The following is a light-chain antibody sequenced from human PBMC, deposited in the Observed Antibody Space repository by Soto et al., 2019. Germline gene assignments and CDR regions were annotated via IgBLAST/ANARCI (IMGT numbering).Light chain of an antibody. CDR3: QQYASSPLT. CDR2: GAS. Sequence: IVLTQSPGTLSVSPGERATLSCRASQSVGRNYLAWYQQKPGQAPRLLIYGASSRATGIPDRFSGRGSGTDFTLTISRLEPEDFAVYYCQQYASSPLTFGGGTKVETK. CDR1: QSVGRNY. V-gene: IGKV3-20*01. J-gene: IGKJ4*01.